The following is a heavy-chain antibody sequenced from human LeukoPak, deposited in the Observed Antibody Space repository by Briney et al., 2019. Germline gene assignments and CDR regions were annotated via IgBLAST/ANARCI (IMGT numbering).Heavy chain of an antibody. CDR1: GGSISSYY. J-gene: IGHJ6*02. Sequence: PSETLSLTCTVSGGSISSYYRSWIRQPPGKGLEWIGYIYYSGSTNYNPSLKSRVTISVDTSKNQFSLKLSSVTAADTAVYYCARQGRIAAAGSNLREVYYSYGMDVWGQGTTVTVSS. CDR2: IYYSGST. V-gene: IGHV4-59*08. CDR3: ARQGRIAAAGSNLREVYYSYGMDV. D-gene: IGHD6-13*01.